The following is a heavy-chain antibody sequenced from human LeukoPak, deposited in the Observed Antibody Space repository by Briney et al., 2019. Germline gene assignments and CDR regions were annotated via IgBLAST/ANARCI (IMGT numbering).Heavy chain of an antibody. CDR1: GASISSHY. CDR3: AKIEVGRFDP. V-gene: IGHV4-59*11. D-gene: IGHD1-26*01. CDR2: IYDHGST. Sequence: SETLSLTCTVTGASISSHYWCWIRQTPGTGLEWIGDIYDHGSTTYNPSLRSRVSISVDTSRNQFSLNLRSVTAADTAVYYCAKIEVGRFDPWGQGTLVTVSS. J-gene: IGHJ5*02.